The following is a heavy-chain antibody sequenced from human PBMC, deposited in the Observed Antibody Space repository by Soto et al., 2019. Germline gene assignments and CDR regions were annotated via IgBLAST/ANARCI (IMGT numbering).Heavy chain of an antibody. J-gene: IGHJ5*02. D-gene: IGHD2-21*02. CDR2: IYYSGST. CDR1: GGSISSGGYY. CDR3: ARSSPVVTAP. V-gene: IGHV4-31*03. Sequence: QVQLQESGPGLVKPSQTLSLTCTVSGGSISSGGYYWSWIRQHPGKGLAWIGYIYYSGSTYYNPSLESRITISVDTSKNQFSLKLSSVTAADTAVYYCARSSPVVTAPWGQGTLVTVSS.